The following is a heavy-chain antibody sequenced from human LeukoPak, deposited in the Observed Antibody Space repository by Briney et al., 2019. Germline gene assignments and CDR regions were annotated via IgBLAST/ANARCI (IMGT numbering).Heavy chain of an antibody. J-gene: IGHJ4*02. Sequence: GRSLRPSCAASGFTYSHFAMHWVRQAPGKGLEWVAVIWSDGTEKYYGDAVKGRFTISRDNSRNTLYLQMNSLRDDETAVYYCAKDAQRGFDYSNSLEYWGQGTLVTVSS. CDR3: AKDAQRGFDYSNSLEY. V-gene: IGHV3-33*06. D-gene: IGHD4-11*01. CDR2: IWSDGTEK. CDR1: GFTYSHFA.